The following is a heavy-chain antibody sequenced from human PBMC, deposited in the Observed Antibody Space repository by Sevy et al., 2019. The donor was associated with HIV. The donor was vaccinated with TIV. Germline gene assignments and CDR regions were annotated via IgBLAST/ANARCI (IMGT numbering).Heavy chain of an antibody. CDR2: ISGSGGRT. CDR1: GFTFGTYA. D-gene: IGHD3-22*01. CDR3: ARGLLTMIVVAAFDI. J-gene: IGHJ3*02. V-gene: IGHV3-23*01. Sequence: GGSLRLSCAASGFTFGTYAMSWVRQAPGKGLEWVSTISGSGGRTYYADSVKGRFTISRDNSKNTLYLQMNSLRAEDTAVYYCARGLLTMIVVAAFDIWGQGTMVTVSS.